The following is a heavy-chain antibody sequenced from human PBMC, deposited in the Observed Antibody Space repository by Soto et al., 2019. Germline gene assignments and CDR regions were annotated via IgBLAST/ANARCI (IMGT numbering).Heavy chain of an antibody. CDR3: ARGKGDSVVVPAASNWFDP. J-gene: IGHJ5*02. CDR1: GGTFSSYA. Sequence: QVQLVQSGAEVKKPGSSVKVSCKASGGTFSSYAISWVRQAPGQGLEWMGGIIPIFGTANYAQKFQGRVTITADESTSTAYMELSSLRSEDTAVYYCARGKGDSVVVPAASNWFDPWGQGTLVTVSS. V-gene: IGHV1-69*01. CDR2: IIPIFGTA. D-gene: IGHD2-2*01.